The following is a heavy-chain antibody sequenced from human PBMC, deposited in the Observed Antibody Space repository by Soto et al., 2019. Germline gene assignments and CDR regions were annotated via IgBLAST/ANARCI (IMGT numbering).Heavy chain of an antibody. J-gene: IGHJ3*02. Sequence: SETLSLTCTVSGGSISSGGYYWSWIRQHPGKGLEWIGYIYYSGSTYYNPSLKSRVTISVDTSKNQFSLKLSSVTAADTAVYYCARDGITMVRGVIKNDAFDIWGQGTMVTVSS. CDR3: ARDGITMVRGVIKNDAFDI. D-gene: IGHD3-10*01. CDR2: IYYSGST. V-gene: IGHV4-31*03. CDR1: GGSISSGGYY.